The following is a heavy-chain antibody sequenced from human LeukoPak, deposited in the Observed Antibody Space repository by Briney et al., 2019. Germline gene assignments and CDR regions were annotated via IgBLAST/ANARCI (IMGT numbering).Heavy chain of an antibody. Sequence: GGSLRLSCAASGFTFSTYWMTWVRQAPGKGLEWVANIKEDGSEKSYVDSVRGRFTISRDNAESSLFLQMNSLRVEDTAVYYCSRGGDLVDWGQGTLVTVSS. CDR2: IKEDGSEK. V-gene: IGHV3-7*05. CDR1: GFTFSTYW. CDR3: SRGGDLVD. J-gene: IGHJ4*02. D-gene: IGHD7-27*01.